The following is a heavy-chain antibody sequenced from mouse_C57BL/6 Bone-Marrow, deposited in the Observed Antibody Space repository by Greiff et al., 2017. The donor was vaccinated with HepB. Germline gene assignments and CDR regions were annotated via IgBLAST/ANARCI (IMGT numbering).Heavy chain of an antibody. D-gene: IGHD1-1*01. CDR2: IDPSDSYT. CDR3: ARSPYYYGSSYPFFYYFDY. J-gene: IGHJ2*01. Sequence: QVQLQQPGAELVRPGTSVKLSCKASGYTFTSYWMHWVKQRPGQGLEWIGVIDPSDSYTNYNQKFNGKATLTVDTSSSTAYMQLSSLTSEDSAVYYCARSPYYYGSSYPFFYYFDYWGQGTTLTVSS. CDR1: GYTFTSYW. V-gene: IGHV1-59*01.